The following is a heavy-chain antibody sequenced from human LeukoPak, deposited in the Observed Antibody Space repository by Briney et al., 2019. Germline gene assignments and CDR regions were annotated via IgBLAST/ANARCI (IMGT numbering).Heavy chain of an antibody. V-gene: IGHV3-30*02. Sequence: GGSLRLSCAASGFTFSSYGMHWVRQAPGKGLEWVAFIRYDGSNKYYADSVKGRFTISRDSSKNTLYLQMNSLRAEDTAVYYCARRAGDYSHPYDYWGQGTLVTVSS. CDR3: ARRAGDYSHPYDY. CDR1: GFTFSSYG. CDR2: IRYDGSNK. J-gene: IGHJ4*02. D-gene: IGHD3-22*01.